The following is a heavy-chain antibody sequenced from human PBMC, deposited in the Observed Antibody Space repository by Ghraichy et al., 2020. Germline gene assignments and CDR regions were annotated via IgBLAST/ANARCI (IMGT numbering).Heavy chain of an antibody. Sequence: ASVKVSCKASGYTFTGYYMHWVRQAPGQGLEWMGRINPNSGGTNYAQKFQGRVTMTRDTSISTAYMELSRLRSDDTAVYYCARVDGAMVATTNCYYYYGMDVWGQGTTVTVSS. CDR2: INPNSGGT. V-gene: IGHV1-2*06. CDR3: ARVDGAMVATTNCYYYYGMDV. J-gene: IGHJ6*02. D-gene: IGHD5-12*01. CDR1: GYTFTGYY.